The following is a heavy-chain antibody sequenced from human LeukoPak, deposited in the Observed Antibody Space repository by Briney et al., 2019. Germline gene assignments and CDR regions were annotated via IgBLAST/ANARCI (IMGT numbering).Heavy chain of an antibody. CDR2: INPTSGGT. Sequence: GASVKVSCKASGYTFTGYYMHWVRQAPGQGLEWMGWINPTSGGTNYAQKFQGRVTMTRDTSISTAYMELSRLRSDDTAVYYCARGPYRIVVVPAAITSFDYWGQGTLVTVSS. CDR1: GYTFTGYY. V-gene: IGHV1-2*02. J-gene: IGHJ4*02. CDR3: ARGPYRIVVVPAAITSFDY. D-gene: IGHD2-2*01.